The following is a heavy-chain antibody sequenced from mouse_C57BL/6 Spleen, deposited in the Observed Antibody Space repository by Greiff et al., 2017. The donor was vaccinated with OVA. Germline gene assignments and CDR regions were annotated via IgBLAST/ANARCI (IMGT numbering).Heavy chain of an antibody. CDR2: IRNKANGYTT. D-gene: IGHD4-1*02. J-gene: IGHJ2*01. V-gene: IGHV7-3*01. CDR1: GFTFTDYY. CDR3: ARFNWGQAFDY. Sequence: EVQLQESGGGLVQPGGSLSLSCAASGFTFTDYYMSWVRQPPGKALEWLGFIRNKANGYTTEYSASVKGRFTISRDNSQSILYLQMNALRAEDSATYYCARFNWGQAFDYWGQGTTLTVSS.